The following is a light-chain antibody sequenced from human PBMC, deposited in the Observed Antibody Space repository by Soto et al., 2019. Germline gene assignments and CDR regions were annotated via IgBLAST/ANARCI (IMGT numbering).Light chain of an antibody. CDR2: DAS. J-gene: IGKJ4*01. CDR1: QSISSW. Sequence: NQRRKSVATLSASVGDRLTITCRASQSISSWLAWYQQQPGKPPKLLIYDASSLESGVPSRFSGSGSGTEFTLTIISLQPEDFATFLRQEYKSYPLSFGGGTNVDI. CDR3: QEYKSYPLS. V-gene: IGKV1-5*01.